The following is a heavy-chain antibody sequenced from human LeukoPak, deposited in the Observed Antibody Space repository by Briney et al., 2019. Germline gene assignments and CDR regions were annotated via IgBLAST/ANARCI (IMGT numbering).Heavy chain of an antibody. CDR3: AGSGLVFNFDY. D-gene: IGHD6-19*01. CDR2: IYSGGST. J-gene: IGHJ4*02. Sequence: GGSLRLSCAASGFTVSSNYMSWVRQAPGKGLEWVSVIYSGGSTYYADTVKGRYTISRDNSKNTLYLQMNSLRAEDTAVYYCAGSGLVFNFDYWGQGTLVTVSS. V-gene: IGHV3-66*02. CDR1: GFTVSSNY.